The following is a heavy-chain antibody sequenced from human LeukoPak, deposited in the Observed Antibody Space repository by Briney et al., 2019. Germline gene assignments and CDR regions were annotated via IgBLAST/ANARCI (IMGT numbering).Heavy chain of an antibody. D-gene: IGHD2-2*01. Sequence: GGSLRLSCAASGFTFSSFWMTWVRQAPGKGLEWVANIRQDGNEKFYVDSVKGRFTISRDNARNSVYLQMSSLRAEDTAVYYCARESACGTTNCLAPADWLDPWGQGTLVIVSS. V-gene: IGHV3-7*01. CDR3: ARESACGTTNCLAPADWLDP. J-gene: IGHJ5*02. CDR2: IRQDGNEK. CDR1: GFTFSSFW.